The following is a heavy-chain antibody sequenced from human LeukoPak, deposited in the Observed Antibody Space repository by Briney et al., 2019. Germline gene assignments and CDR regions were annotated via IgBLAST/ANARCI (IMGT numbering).Heavy chain of an antibody. CDR1: GYTFTGYY. Sequence: ASVKVSCKASGYTFTGYYIHWVRQAPGQGLEWMGWINPNSGDTNYAQEFQGRVTMTGDTSITTAFMELSRLRSDDTAVYYCARHVGQAAWFDPWGQGTLVTVSS. CDR3: ARHVGQAAWFDP. CDR2: INPNSGDT. J-gene: IGHJ5*02. V-gene: IGHV1-2*02.